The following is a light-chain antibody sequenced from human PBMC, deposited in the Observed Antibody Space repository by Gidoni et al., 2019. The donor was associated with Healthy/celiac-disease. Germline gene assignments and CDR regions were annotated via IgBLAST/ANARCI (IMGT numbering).Light chain of an antibody. V-gene: IGKV3-20*01. CDR1: QSVSSSY. CDR3: QQYCSSPPVT. J-gene: IGKJ4*01. CDR2: DAS. Sequence: EVVLTRSPGTLSLSPGERATLSCRASQSVSSSYLAWYQQKPGTAPSLLIYDASSRATGIPDRLSGSGSGTDVTLTISRLEPEDVAVYYCQQYCSSPPVTFGGXTKVEIK.